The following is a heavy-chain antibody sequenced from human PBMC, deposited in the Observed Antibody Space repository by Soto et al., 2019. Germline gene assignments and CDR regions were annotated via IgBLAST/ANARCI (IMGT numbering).Heavy chain of an antibody. D-gene: IGHD6-19*01. V-gene: IGHV2-5*02. CDR3: QHGRLRYRSGENFDP. CDR2: LYLDDDK. CDR1: GFSLNTNAVG. Sequence: QITLKESGPTLVKPTQTLTLTCTFSGFSLNTNAVGVALIRQPPGKALEWLELLYLDDDKLYSPSLKSRLTIQKDTSKNRVALQLPTTDPNTTDQFYGQHGRLRYRSGENFDPGAPGTLVTVSS. J-gene: IGHJ5*02.